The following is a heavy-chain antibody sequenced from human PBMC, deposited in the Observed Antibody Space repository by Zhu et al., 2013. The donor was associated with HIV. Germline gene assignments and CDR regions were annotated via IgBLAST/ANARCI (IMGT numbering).Heavy chain of an antibody. CDR2: INTNAGGT. CDR1: GGTFSSYA. V-gene: IGHV1-2*02. Sequence: QVQLVQSGAEVKKPGSSVKVSCKASGGTFSSYAICWVRQAPGQGLQWMGWINTNAGGTDHAQNFQGRVTMTRDTSTNTAYMQIDNLKIDDTAVYFCARVFGTSGHYDYWGQGTLVTVSS. J-gene: IGHJ4*02. D-gene: IGHD3-10*02. CDR3: ARVFGTSGHYDY.